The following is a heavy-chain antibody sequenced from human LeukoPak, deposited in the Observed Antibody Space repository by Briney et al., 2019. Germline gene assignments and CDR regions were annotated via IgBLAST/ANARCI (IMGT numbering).Heavy chain of an antibody. D-gene: IGHD1-26*01. J-gene: IGHJ6*03. CDR1: GFTFSSYA. V-gene: IGHV4-39*07. Sequence: PGGSLRLSCTASGFTFSSYAMNWVRQPPGKGLEWVGSIYYIGSTYYNPSLKSRVTISVDTSKNQFSLKLSSVTAADTAVYYCAGTVGALYYYYYMDVWGKGTTVTVSS. CDR3: AGTVGALYYYYYMDV. CDR2: IYYIGST.